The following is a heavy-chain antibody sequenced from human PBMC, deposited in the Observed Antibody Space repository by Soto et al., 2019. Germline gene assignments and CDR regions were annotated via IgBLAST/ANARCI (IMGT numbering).Heavy chain of an antibody. J-gene: IGHJ6*02. CDR2: IYYSGST. Sequence: QVQLQESGPGLVKPSQTLSLTCTVSGGSISSGGYYWSWIRQHPGKGLEWIGYIYYSGSTYYNPSLKSRVTISGDTSKNQFSLKLSSMTAADTAVYYCAREIAAAGTSFDYYYGMDVWGQGTTVTVSS. D-gene: IGHD6-13*01. CDR1: GGSISSGGYY. CDR3: AREIAAAGTSFDYYYGMDV. V-gene: IGHV4-31*03.